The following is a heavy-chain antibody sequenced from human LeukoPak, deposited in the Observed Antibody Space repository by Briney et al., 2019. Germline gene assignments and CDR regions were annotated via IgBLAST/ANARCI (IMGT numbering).Heavy chain of an antibody. V-gene: IGHV3-23*01. Sequence: PGGSLRLSCAASGFIFSNYGMSWVRQAPGKGLEWVSVITGSGGDTFYADSVKGRFTISRDKSKNTLYLQTNSLRAEDTAVYYCVGGDYKYFQYWGQGTLVTVSS. CDR3: VGGDYKYFQY. CDR1: GFIFSNYG. CDR2: ITGSGGDT. J-gene: IGHJ1*01. D-gene: IGHD4-17*01.